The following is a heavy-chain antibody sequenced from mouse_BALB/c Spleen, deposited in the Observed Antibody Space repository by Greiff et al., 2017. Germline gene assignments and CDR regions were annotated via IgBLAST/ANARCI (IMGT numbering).Heavy chain of an antibody. D-gene: IGHD2-13*01. CDR1: GYTFTDYE. J-gene: IGHJ2*01. CDR2: IDPETGGT. V-gene: IGHV1-15*01. CDR3: TRGLHDY. Sequence: VQVVESGAELVRPGASVTLSCKASGYTFTDYEMHWVKQTPVHGLEWIGAIDPETGGTAYNQKFKGKATLTADKSSSTAYMELRSLTSEDSAVYYCTRGLHDYWGQGTTLTVSS.